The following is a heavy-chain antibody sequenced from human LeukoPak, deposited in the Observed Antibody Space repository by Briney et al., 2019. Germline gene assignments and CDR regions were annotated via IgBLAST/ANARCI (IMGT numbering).Heavy chain of an antibody. CDR3: AKAKGIAAAGTPGTFDY. Sequence: GGSLRLSCAASGFTFSSYSMNWVRQAPGKGLEWVSAISGSGGSTYYADSVKGRFTIPRDNSKNTLYLQMNSLRAEDTAVYYCAKAKGIAAAGTPGTFDYWGQGTLVTVSS. D-gene: IGHD6-13*01. CDR1: GFTFSSYS. CDR2: ISGSGGST. V-gene: IGHV3-23*01. J-gene: IGHJ4*02.